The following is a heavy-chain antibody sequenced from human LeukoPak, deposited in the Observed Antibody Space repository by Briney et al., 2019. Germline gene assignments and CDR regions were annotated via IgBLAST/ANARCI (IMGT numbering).Heavy chain of an antibody. CDR2: ISGSGGST. D-gene: IGHD2-2*01. CDR1: GFTFSTYW. CDR3: AKGGYCSSTSCYPADAFDI. V-gene: IGHV3-23*01. J-gene: IGHJ3*02. Sequence: PGGSLRLSCAASGFTFSTYWMHWVRQAPGKGLEWVSAISGSGGSTYYADSVKGRFTISRDNSKNTLYLQMNSLRAEDTAVYYCAKGGYCSSTSCYPADAFDIWGQGTMVTVSS.